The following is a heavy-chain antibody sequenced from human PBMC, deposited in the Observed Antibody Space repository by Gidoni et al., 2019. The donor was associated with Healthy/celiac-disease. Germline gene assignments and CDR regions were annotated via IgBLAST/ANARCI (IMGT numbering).Heavy chain of an antibody. CDR1: GFTFSSYA. CDR2: IRGSGGST. V-gene: IGHV3-23*01. J-gene: IGHJ4*02. D-gene: IGHD3-22*01. Sequence: SGFTFSSYAMSWVRQAPGKGLEWVAAIRGSGGSTYYADSVKGRFTISRDNSKNTLYLQMNSLRAEDTAVYYCAKRHYYDSSGYYGGESDYWGQGTLVTVSS. CDR3: AKRHYYDSSGYYGGESDY.